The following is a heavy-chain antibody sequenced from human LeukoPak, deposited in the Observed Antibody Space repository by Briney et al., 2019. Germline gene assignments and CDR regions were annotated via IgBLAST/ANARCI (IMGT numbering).Heavy chain of an antibody. Sequence: GGSLRLSCAASGFMFSSYWMTWVRQAPGKGLEWVSAISGSGGSTYYADSVKGRFTISRDNSKNTLYLQMNSLRAEDTAVYNCAKVWQRNGLGKYCTNDYWGQGTLVTVSS. CDR1: GFMFSSYW. J-gene: IGHJ4*02. CDR3: AKVWQRNGLGKYCTNDY. CDR2: ISGSGGST. V-gene: IGHV3-23*01. D-gene: IGHD2-8*01.